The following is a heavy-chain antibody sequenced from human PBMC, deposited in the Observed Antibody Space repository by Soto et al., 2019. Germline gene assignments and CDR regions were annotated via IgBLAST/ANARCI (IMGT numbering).Heavy chain of an antibody. CDR2: MNSDGSSI. J-gene: IGHJ4*02. Sequence: PGGSLRLSCAASGFTFSSYGMTWVRQAPGKGLEWVSRMNSDGSSISYADSVKGRFTISRDNAKNTLYLQMNSLRAEDTAVYYCARGGNPSFLFDYWGQGTLVTVSS. CDR1: GFTFSSYG. D-gene: IGHD3-10*01. V-gene: IGHV3-74*01. CDR3: ARGGNPSFLFDY.